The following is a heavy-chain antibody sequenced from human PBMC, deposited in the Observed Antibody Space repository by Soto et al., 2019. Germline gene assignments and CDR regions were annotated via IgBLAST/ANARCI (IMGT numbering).Heavy chain of an antibody. D-gene: IGHD2-2*02. J-gene: IGHJ6*02. V-gene: IGHV1-69*06. Sequence: QVQLVQSGAEVKKPGSSVKVSCKASGGTFSSYAISWVRQAPGQGREWMGGIIPIFGTANYAQKFQGRVTITADKSTSTAYMELSSLRSEDTAVYYCARPYCSSTSCYISYYYYYGMDVWGQGTTVTVSS. CDR1: GGTFSSYA. CDR3: ARPYCSSTSCYISYYYYYGMDV. CDR2: IIPIFGTA.